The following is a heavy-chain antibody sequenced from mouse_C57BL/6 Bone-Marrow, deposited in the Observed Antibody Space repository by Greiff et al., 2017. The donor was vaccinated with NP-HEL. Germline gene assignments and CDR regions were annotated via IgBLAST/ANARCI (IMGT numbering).Heavy chain of an antibody. CDR3: ARQGLLHDY. J-gene: IGHJ2*01. CDR2: ISGGGGNT. Sequence: DVKLQESGGGLVKPGGSLKLSCAASGFTFSSYTMSWVRQTPEKRLEWVATISGGGGNTYYPDSVKGRFTISRDNAKNTLYLQMSSLRSEDTALYYCARQGLLHDYWGQGTTLTVSS. V-gene: IGHV5-9*01. CDR1: GFTFSSYT. D-gene: IGHD2-3*01.